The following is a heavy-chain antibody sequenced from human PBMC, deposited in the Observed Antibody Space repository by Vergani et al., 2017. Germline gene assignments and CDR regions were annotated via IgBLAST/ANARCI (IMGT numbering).Heavy chain of an antibody. Sequence: QVQLVESGGGVVQPGRSLRLSCAASGFTFSSYGMHWVRQAPGKGLEWVAVISYDGSNKYYADSVKGRFTISRDNSKNTLYLQMNSLRAEDTAVYYCAKSNWQQLVYYLDYWGQGTLVTVSS. V-gene: IGHV3-30*18. CDR1: GFTFSSYG. CDR3: AKSNWQQLVYYLDY. D-gene: IGHD6-13*01. CDR2: ISYDGSNK. J-gene: IGHJ4*02.